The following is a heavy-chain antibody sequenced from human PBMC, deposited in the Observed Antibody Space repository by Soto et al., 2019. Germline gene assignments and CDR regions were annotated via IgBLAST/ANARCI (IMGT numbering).Heavy chain of an antibody. J-gene: IGHJ6*03. Sequence: EVQLLESGGGLVQPGGSLRLSCAASGFTFSNQAMRWVRQAPGKGLEWVSAISSGGDNTFYADSVKGRFTVSRDNSKNTLYRKRNSGRAEDTAIYYWARGGGTWGGTYYYMDVGGKGTTVTVSS. D-gene: IGHD3-16*01. CDR3: ARGGGTWGGTYYYMDV. CDR1: GFTFSNQA. CDR2: ISSGGDNT. V-gene: IGHV3-23*01.